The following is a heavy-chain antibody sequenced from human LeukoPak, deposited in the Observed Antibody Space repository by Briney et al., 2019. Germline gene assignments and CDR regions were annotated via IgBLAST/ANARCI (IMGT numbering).Heavy chain of an antibody. D-gene: IGHD3-22*01. CDR1: GFTFSTYA. V-gene: IGHV3-23*01. CDR2: ISGSGGST. J-gene: IGHJ4*02. CDR3: ARDLRSSGYYAFDY. Sequence: GGSLRLSCTASGFTFSTYAMTWVRQAPGKGLEWVSAISGSGGSTYYADSVKGRFTISRDNAKNSLYLQMNSLRAEDTAVYYCARDLRSSGYYAFDYWGQGTLVTVSS.